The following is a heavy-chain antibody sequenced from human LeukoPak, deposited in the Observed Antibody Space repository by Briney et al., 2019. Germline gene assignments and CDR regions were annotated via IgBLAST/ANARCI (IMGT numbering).Heavy chain of an antibody. J-gene: IGHJ4*02. Sequence: ASVKVPCKASGYTFTNYYMHWVRQAPGQGLEWVGIINPSGGSTSYAQKFQGRVTMTRDTSTSTVYMDLTSLRSDDTAVYYCARHSLPGTTPFDYWGQGTLVTVSS. D-gene: IGHD1-1*01. V-gene: IGHV1-46*01. CDR2: INPSGGST. CDR1: GYTFTNYY. CDR3: ARHSLPGTTPFDY.